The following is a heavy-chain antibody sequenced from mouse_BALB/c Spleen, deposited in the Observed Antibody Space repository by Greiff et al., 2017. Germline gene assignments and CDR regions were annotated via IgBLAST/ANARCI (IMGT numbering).Heavy chain of an antibody. Sequence: VQLQQSGPELVKPGASVKMSCKASGYTFTSYVMHWVKQKPGQGLEWIGYINPYNDGTKYNEKFKGKATLTSDKSSSTAYMQLSSLTSEDTAVYFCARWGRITGFDYAMDYWGQGTSVTVSS. CDR1: GYTFTSYV. D-gene: IGHD2-4*01. J-gene: IGHJ4*01. CDR2: INPYNDGT. V-gene: IGHV1-14*01. CDR3: ARWGRITGFDYAMDY.